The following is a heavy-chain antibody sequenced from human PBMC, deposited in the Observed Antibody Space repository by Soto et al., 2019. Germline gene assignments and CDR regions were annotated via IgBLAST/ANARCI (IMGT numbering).Heavy chain of an antibody. CDR1: GDSLSSSYYY. Sequence: QLQLQESGPGLVKPSETLSLTCSVSGDSLSSSYYYWGWIRQPPGERLEWIASVDYTGSAYYSPSLRSRVTISVDTSNNDFSLKVDSVSAADTALYYCARQGINRGFGPGAFDIWGQGTKVIVSS. CDR3: ARQGINRGFGPGAFDI. CDR2: VDYTGSA. J-gene: IGHJ3*02. V-gene: IGHV4-39*01. D-gene: IGHD1-20*01.